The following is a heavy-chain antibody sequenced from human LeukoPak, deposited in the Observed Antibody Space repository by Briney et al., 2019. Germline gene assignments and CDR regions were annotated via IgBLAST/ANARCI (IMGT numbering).Heavy chain of an antibody. Sequence: GGSLRLSCAASGFTFTSYSMNWVRQAPGRGLEWVSSISSSSTYIYYADSVKGRFTISRDNAKNSLYLQMNSLRAEDTAAYYCARGLCGGDCYSDWGQGTLVTVSS. J-gene: IGHJ4*02. D-gene: IGHD2-21*02. CDR1: GFTFTSYS. CDR3: ARGLCGGDCYSD. V-gene: IGHV3-21*01. CDR2: ISSSSTYI.